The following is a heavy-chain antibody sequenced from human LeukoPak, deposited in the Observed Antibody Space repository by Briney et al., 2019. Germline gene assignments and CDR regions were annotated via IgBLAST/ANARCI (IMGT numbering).Heavy chain of an antibody. CDR1: GFTFSSYS. D-gene: IGHD6-13*01. CDR2: ISSSSSYI. Sequence: PGGSLRLSCAASGFTFSSYSMNWVRQAPGKGLEWVSSISSSSSYIYYADSVKGRFTISRDNAKNSLYLQMNSLRAEDTAVYYCARDRYRIAAAGTQDYWGQGTLVTVSS. J-gene: IGHJ4*02. V-gene: IGHV3-21*04. CDR3: ARDRYRIAAAGTQDY.